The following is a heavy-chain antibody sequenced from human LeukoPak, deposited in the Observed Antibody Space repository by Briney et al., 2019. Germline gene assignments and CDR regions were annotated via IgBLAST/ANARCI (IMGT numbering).Heavy chain of an antibody. CDR1: GFTLDDYA. Sequence: PGGSLRLSCAAPGFTLDDYAMHWFRQAPGKGLEWVSLISWDGVSTYYADSVKGRFTISRDNSKNSLYLQMNSLRAEDTALYYCASEERPAEGGYSGLPSSFDPWGQGTLVTVSS. V-gene: IGHV3-43D*03. D-gene: IGHD5-12*01. CDR3: ASEERPAEGGYSGLPSSFDP. J-gene: IGHJ5*02. CDR2: ISWDGVST.